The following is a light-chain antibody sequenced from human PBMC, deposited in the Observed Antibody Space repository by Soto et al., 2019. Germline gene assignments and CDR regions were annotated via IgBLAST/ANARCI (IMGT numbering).Light chain of an antibody. J-gene: IGLJ1*01. CDR2: EVS. CDR3: SSYAGYNNYV. CDR1: SSDVGGYDY. Sequence: QSVLTRPPSASGSPGQSVTISCTGSSSDVGGYDYVSWYQLHPGKAPKLMIYEVSKRPSGVPDRFSGSKSGNTASLTVSGLQAEDEADYYCSSYAGYNNYVFGTGTKVTVL. V-gene: IGLV2-8*01.